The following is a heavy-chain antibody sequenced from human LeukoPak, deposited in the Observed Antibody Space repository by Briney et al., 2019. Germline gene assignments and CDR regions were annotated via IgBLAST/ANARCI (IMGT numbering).Heavy chain of an antibody. CDR3: ARNRYDILTGYYLFDY. D-gene: IGHD3-9*01. Sequence: SETLSLTCAVYGGSFSGYYWSWIRQPPGKGLEWIGEINHSGSTDYNPSLKSRVTISVDTSKNQFSLKLSSVTAADTAVYYCARNRYDILTGYYLFDYWGQGTLVTVSS. J-gene: IGHJ4*02. CDR1: GGSFSGYY. CDR2: INHSGST. V-gene: IGHV4-34*01.